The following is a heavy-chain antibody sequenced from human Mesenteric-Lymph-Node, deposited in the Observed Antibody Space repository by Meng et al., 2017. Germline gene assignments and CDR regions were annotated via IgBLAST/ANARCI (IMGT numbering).Heavy chain of an antibody. CDR1: GGSISSYY. Sequence: SETLSLTCTVSGGSISSYYWSWIRQPPGKGLEWIGYIYYSGSTNYNPSLKSRATISVDTSKNQFSLKLSSVTAADTAVYYCARGRGYSYGDDYWGQGTLVTVSS. D-gene: IGHD5-18*01. V-gene: IGHV4-59*01. CDR2: IYYSGST. CDR3: ARGRGYSYGDDY. J-gene: IGHJ4*02.